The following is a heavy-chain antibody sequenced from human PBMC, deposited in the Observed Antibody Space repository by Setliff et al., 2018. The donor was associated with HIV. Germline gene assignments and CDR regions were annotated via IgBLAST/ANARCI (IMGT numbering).Heavy chain of an antibody. CDR3: ARQNSGYAPGPFDY. J-gene: IGHJ4*02. V-gene: IGHV4-38-2*01. Sequence: SETLSLTCAVSGYSITSVYYWGWIRQPPGKGLEWIGSIYHNGSTFYNPSLKSRVSILVDTSKNQFSLKLSSVTAADTAVYYCARQNSGYAPGPFDYWGQGILVTVSS. CDR2: IYHNGST. CDR1: GYSITSVYY. D-gene: IGHD5-12*01.